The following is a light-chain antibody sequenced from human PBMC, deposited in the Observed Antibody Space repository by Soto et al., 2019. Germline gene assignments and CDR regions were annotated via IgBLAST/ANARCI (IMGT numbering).Light chain of an antibody. V-gene: IGKV3-20*01. CDR3: HQYGSSPWT. J-gene: IGKJ1*01. CDR2: GAS. CDR1: QSVSSSY. Sequence: EIVLTQSPGTLSLSPGERATLSCRASQSVSSSYLAWYQQKPGQAPRPLIYGASSRAIGIPDRFSGSGSGTDFTLTIGRLEPEDFAVYYCHQYGSSPWTFGQGTKVEIK.